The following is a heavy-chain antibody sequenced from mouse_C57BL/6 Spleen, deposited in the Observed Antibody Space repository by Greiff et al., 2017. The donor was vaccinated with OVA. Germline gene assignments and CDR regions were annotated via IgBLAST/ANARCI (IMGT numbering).Heavy chain of an antibody. CDR1: GYAFSSSW. D-gene: IGHD1-1*01. CDR3: VDYDGSSLDY. Sequence: VKLVESGPELVKPGASVKISCKASGYAFSSSWMNWVKQRPGQGLEWIGRIYPGDGNTKYNGKFKGKATLTADKSSSTAYMHLSNLTAEDSAVYVCVDYDGSSLDYWGQGTTLTVSS. V-gene: IGHV1-82*01. CDR2: IYPGDGNT. J-gene: IGHJ2*01.